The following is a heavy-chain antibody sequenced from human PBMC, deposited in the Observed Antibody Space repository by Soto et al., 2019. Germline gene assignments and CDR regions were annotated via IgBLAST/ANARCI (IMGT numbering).Heavy chain of an antibody. D-gene: IGHD4-17*01. CDR3: ARDFFTVTTDSWYYFDY. CDR2: ISAYNGNT. Sequence: ASVKVSCKASGYTFTSYGISWVRQAPGQGLEWMGWISAYNGNTNYAQKLQGRVTMTTDTSTSTANMGLRSLRSDDTAVYYCARDFFTVTTDSWYYFDYWGQGTLVTVSS. J-gene: IGHJ4*02. CDR1: GYTFTSYG. V-gene: IGHV1-18*01.